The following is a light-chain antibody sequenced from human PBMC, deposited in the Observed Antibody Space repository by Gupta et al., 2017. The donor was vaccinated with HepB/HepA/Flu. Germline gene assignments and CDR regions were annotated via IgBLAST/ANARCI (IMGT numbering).Light chain of an antibody. V-gene: IGLV3-9*01. CDR1: NIGSKN. CDR2: RDS. Sequence: SSELTQPLSVSVALGQTARITCGGNNIGSKNVHWYQQKPGQAPVLVIYRDSNRPSEIPERFSGSNSGNTATLTISRAQAGDEADDYCQVWDITTAHVVFGGGTNLTVL. CDR3: QVWDITTAHVV. J-gene: IGLJ2*01.